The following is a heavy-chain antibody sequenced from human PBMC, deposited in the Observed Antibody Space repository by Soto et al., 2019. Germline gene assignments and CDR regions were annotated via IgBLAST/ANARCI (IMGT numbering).Heavy chain of an antibody. CDR3: AKDYEFWSGYSVY. V-gene: IGHV3-23*01. J-gene: IGHJ4*02. D-gene: IGHD3-3*01. CDR1: GFTFSSYA. CDR2: ISGSGGST. Sequence: EVQLLESGGGLVQPGGSLRLSCAASGFTFSSYAMSWVRQAPGKGLEWVSAISGSGGSTYYAASVKGRFTISRANSKNTRYLEMNSRRAEDTAVYYCAKDYEFWSGYSVYWGQGTLVTVSS.